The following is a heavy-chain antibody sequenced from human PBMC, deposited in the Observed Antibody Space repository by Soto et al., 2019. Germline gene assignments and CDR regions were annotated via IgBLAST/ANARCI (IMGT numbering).Heavy chain of an antibody. CDR3: ARGVRRYYDSSGYYEFDY. V-gene: IGHV3-30-3*01. CDR1: GFTFSSYA. Sequence: QVQLVESEGGVVQPGRSLRLSCAASGFTFSSYAMHWVRQAPGKGLEWVAVISYDGSNKYYADSVKGRFTISRDNSKNTLYLQMNSLRAEDTAVYYCARGVRRYYDSSGYYEFDYWGQGTLVTVSS. J-gene: IGHJ4*02. CDR2: ISYDGSNK. D-gene: IGHD3-22*01.